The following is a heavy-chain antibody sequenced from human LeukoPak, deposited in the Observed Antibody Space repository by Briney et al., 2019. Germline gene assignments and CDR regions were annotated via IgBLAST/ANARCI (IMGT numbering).Heavy chain of an antibody. V-gene: IGHV3-7*04. J-gene: IGHJ4*02. Sequence: GGSLRLSCAASGFTFSNYWMSWVRQAPGKGLEWVANIKQDGSEKYYVDTVKGRFTISRDNAKKSLYLQMTSLRGEDTAVYYCARDKYFDSSTYYPRFDYWGQGTLVTVSS. CDR2: IKQDGSEK. D-gene: IGHD3-22*01. CDR1: GFTFSNYW. CDR3: ARDKYFDSSTYYPRFDY.